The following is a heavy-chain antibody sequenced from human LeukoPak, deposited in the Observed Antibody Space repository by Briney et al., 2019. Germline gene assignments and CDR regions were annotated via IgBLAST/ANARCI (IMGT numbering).Heavy chain of an antibody. J-gene: IGHJ4*02. CDR1: GGSISSYY. CDR2: IYYSGST. CDR3: ARGDTMIGDLDY. D-gene: IGHD3-22*01. V-gene: IGHV4-59*01. Sequence: SETLSLTCTVSGGSISSYYWSWIRQPPGKGLEWIGYIYYSGSTNYNPSLKSRVTISVDTSKNQFSLKLSSVTAADTAVYYCARGDTMIGDLDYWDQGTLVTVSS.